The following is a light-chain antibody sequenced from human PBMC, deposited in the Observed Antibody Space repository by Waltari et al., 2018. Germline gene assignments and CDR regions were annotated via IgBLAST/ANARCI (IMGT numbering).Light chain of an antibody. CDR1: CLRTYF. J-gene: IGLJ3*02. CDR2: GKN. V-gene: IGLV3-19*01. Sequence: SSGLTQDPAVSVALGQTVRIPCQGDCLRTYFATLYQQKPGQAPLLVIYGKNNRPSGIPDRFSGSSSEDTTSLTITGAQAEDEADYFCSSRDSSGNHVLFGGGTKLTVL. CDR3: SSRDSSGNHVL.